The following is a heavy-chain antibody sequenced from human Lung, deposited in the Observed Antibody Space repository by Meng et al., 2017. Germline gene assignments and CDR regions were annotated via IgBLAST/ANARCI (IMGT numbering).Heavy chain of an antibody. Sequence: QVQLLQWGEGLLQPSGTLSLTCVVSGGSFSDYYWSWIRQPPGKGLEWIGEINHSGSTNYNPSLESRATISVDTSQNNLSLKLSSVTAADSAVYYCARGPTTMAHDFDYWGQGTLVTVSS. J-gene: IGHJ4*02. CDR3: ARGPTTMAHDFDY. CDR2: INHSGST. D-gene: IGHD4-11*01. CDR1: GGSFSDYY. V-gene: IGHV4-34*01.